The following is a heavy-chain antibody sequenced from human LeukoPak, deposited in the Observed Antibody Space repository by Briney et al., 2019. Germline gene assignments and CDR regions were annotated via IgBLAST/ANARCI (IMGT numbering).Heavy chain of an antibody. V-gene: IGHV1-2*02. Sequence: GASVKVSCKASGYTFTGYYMHWVRQAPGQGLEWMGWINPNSGGTNYAQKFQGRVTMTRDTSISTAYMELSRLRSDDTAVYYCARISAAEYCDSSGYPDPDYWGQGTLVTVSS. J-gene: IGHJ4*02. CDR2: INPNSGGT. CDR3: ARISAAEYCDSSGYPDPDY. CDR1: GYTFTGYY. D-gene: IGHD3-22*01.